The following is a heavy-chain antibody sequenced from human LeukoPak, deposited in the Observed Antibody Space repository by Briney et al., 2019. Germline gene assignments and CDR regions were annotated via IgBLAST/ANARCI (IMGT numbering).Heavy chain of an antibody. CDR1: GFTFSSSA. CDR3: AKAPVTTCRGAYCYPFDY. J-gene: IGHJ4*02. Sequence: GGSLRLSCAASGFTFSSSAMHWVRQAPGKGLEWVAVISYDGSNKYYADSVKGRFTISRDNSKNTLYLQMNRLRPEDAAVYYCAKAPVTTCRGAYCYPFDYWGQGTLVTVSS. D-gene: IGHD2-21*01. V-gene: IGHV3-30-3*02. CDR2: ISYDGSNK.